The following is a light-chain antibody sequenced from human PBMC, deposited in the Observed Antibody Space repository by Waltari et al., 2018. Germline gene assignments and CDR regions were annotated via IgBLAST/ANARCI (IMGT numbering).Light chain of an antibody. CDR1: RGIGKS. V-gene: IGKV1-9*01. CDR3: QQLIDYPLT. J-gene: IGKJ4*01. CDR2: AAS. Sequence: DIQLTQSPSFLSASVGDRVTITCRASRGIGKSLAWYQQKPGKAPKLLIYAASTLQTGVPSRFSGSGYGTEFTLAISSLQPEDFATYYCQQLIDYPLTFGGGTKVEIK.